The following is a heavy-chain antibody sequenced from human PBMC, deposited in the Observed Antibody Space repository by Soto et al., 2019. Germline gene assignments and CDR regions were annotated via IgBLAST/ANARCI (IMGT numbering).Heavy chain of an antibody. CDR1: GYSFTSYW. CDR2: IYPGDSDT. J-gene: IGHJ6*03. Sequence: GESLKISCKGSGYSFTSYWIGWVRQMPGKGLEWMGIIYPGDSDTRYSPSFQGQVTISADKSISNAYLQWSSLKASDTAMYYCARRGYNWNDNYYYMDVWGKGTTVTVSS. CDR3: ARRGYNWNDNYYYMDV. V-gene: IGHV5-51*01. D-gene: IGHD1-1*01.